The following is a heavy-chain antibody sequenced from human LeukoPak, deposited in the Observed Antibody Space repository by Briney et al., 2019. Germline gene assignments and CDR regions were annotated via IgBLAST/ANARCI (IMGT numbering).Heavy chain of an antibody. Sequence: TSETLSLTCGVDGGSFSNYYWSWIRQSPGRGLEWIGEVNDRGDTDYSPSLKSRVTISLDTSKNEFYLRLSSVTAADTSVYYCARGRLTIFGVVSTTSGRFDSWGQGTLVTVSS. D-gene: IGHD3-3*01. CDR1: GGSFSNYY. CDR2: VNDRGDT. V-gene: IGHV4-34*01. CDR3: ARGRLTIFGVVSTTSGRFDS. J-gene: IGHJ5*01.